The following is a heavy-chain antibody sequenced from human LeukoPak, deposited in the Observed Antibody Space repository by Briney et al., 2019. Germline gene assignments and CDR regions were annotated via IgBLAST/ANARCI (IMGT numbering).Heavy chain of an antibody. D-gene: IGHD6-13*01. CDR2: IKQDGSEK. J-gene: IGHJ6*03. Sequence: GGSLRLSCAASGFTFSSYWMSWVRQAPGKGLEGVANIKQDGSEKYYVDSVKGRFTISRDNAKNSLYLQMNSLRAEDTAVYYCARVSSSSWYPYYYYYMDVWGKGTTVTVSS. CDR1: GFTFSSYW. CDR3: ARVSSSSWYPYYYYYMDV. V-gene: IGHV3-7*01.